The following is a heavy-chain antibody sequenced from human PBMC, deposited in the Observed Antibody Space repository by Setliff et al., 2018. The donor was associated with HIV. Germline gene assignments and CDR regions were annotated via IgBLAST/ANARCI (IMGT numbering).Heavy chain of an antibody. J-gene: IGHJ6*03. D-gene: IGHD2-21*01. CDR2: INPNSGGT. Sequence: ASVKVSCKASGYTFTTYGITWVRLAPGQGLEWMGWINPNSGGTNYAQKFQGWVTVTRHTSISTAYMELSRLRSDNTAVYYCARLSIPAYYYMDVWGKGTTVTVSS. CDR3: ARLSIPAYYYMDV. CDR1: GYTFTTYG. V-gene: IGHV1-2*04.